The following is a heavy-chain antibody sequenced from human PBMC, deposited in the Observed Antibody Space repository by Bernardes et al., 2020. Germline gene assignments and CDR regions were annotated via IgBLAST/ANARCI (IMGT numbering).Heavy chain of an antibody. CDR3: AKGAWYCSGSSCPRILGYSYYYMDV. CDR1: SYG. CDR2: ITDTGGGT. V-gene: IGHV3-23*01. Sequence: GVSLRLSCAASSYGMNWVRQAPGKGLEWVSFITDTGGGTLYADSVKGRFTVSRDISRNTVYLQMSSLRVEDTAVYYCAKGAWYCSGSSCPRILGYSYYYMDVWGKGTTVTVSS. J-gene: IGHJ6*03. D-gene: IGHD2-15*01.